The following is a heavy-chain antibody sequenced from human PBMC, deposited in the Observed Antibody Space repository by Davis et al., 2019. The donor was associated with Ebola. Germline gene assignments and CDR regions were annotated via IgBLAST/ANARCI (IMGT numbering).Heavy chain of an antibody. CDR1: GGSISSYY. Sequence: MPSETLSLTCTVSGGSISSYYWSWIRQPPGKGLEWIGYIYYSGSTNYNPSLKSRVTISVDTSKNQFSLKLSSVTAADTAVYYCARADIVVVVAAFDYWGQGTRVTVSS. CDR2: IYYSGST. D-gene: IGHD2-15*01. J-gene: IGHJ4*02. V-gene: IGHV4-59*12. CDR3: ARADIVVVVAAFDY.